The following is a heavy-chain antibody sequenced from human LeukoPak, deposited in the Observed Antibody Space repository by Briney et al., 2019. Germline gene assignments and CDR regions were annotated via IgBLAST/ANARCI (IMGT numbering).Heavy chain of an antibody. D-gene: IGHD3-16*02. CDR3: ARVAPLRLGELSFLRFWDY. J-gene: IGHJ4*02. Sequence: ASVKVSCKTSGYTFIDYYIQWMRQAPGEGLEWMGWINPNRGGTNYAQKFQGRVTMTRDTSISTAYMELSRLRSDDTAVYYCARVAPLRLGELSFLRFWDYWGQGTLVTVSS. V-gene: IGHV1-2*02. CDR1: GYTFIDYY. CDR2: INPNRGGT.